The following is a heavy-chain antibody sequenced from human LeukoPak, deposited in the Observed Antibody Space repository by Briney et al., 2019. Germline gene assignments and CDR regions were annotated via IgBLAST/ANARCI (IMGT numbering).Heavy chain of an antibody. CDR3: ARDQLAEDWFDP. CDR2: ISAYNGNT. D-gene: IGHD6-13*01. CDR1: GYTFTSYG. Sequence: ASVKVSCKASGYTFTSYGISWVRQAPGQGLEWMGWISAYNGNTNYAQELQGRVTMTTDTSTSTAYTELRSLRSDDTAVYYCARDQLAEDWFDPWGQGTLVTVSS. V-gene: IGHV1-18*01. J-gene: IGHJ5*02.